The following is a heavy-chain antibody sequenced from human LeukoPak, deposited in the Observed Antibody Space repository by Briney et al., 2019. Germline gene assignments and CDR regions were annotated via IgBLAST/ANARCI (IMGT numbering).Heavy chain of an antibody. Sequence: SETLSLTCTVSGGSISSYYWSWIRQPPGKGLEWIGYIYYSGSTNYNPSLKSRVTISVDTSKNQFSLKLSSVTAADTAVYYCARHEAQWNAFDIWGQGTMVTVSS. CDR2: IYYSGST. V-gene: IGHV4-59*08. CDR1: GGSISSYY. D-gene: IGHD6-19*01. CDR3: ARHEAQWNAFDI. J-gene: IGHJ3*02.